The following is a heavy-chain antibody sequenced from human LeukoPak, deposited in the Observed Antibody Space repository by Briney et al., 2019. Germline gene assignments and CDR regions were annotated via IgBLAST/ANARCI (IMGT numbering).Heavy chain of an antibody. CDR3: ASRTTTTYYYYYMDV. Sequence: SETLSLTCTVSGGSISISTYYWAWIRHHPGNGLEWIVIIYFSGSTYYNPSLKSRVTISLDTPKNQFSLKLSSVTAADTAVYYCASRTTTTYYYYYMDVWGKGTTVTVSS. V-gene: IGHV4-39*01. CDR1: GGSISISTYY. J-gene: IGHJ6*03. CDR2: IYFSGST. D-gene: IGHD1-26*01.